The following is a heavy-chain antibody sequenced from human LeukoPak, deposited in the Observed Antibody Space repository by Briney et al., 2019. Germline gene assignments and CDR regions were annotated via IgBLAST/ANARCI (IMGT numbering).Heavy chain of an antibody. Sequence: GGSLRLSCAASGFTFSNYWMHWVRHAPGKGLVWVSRINGDGSNTSYADSVKGRFTISRDNAKNTLYLQMNSLRAEDTAVYYCAKDVSSSWVFDIWGQGTMVTVSS. CDR2: INGDGSNT. D-gene: IGHD6-13*01. J-gene: IGHJ3*02. CDR3: AKDVSSSWVFDI. V-gene: IGHV3-74*01. CDR1: GFTFSNYW.